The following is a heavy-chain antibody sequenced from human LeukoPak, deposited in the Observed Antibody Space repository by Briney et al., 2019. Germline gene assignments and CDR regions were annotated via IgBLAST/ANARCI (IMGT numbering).Heavy chain of an antibody. Sequence: TSETLSLTCAVYGGSFSGYYWSWIRQPPGKGLEWIGEINHSGSTNYNPSLKSRVTISVDTSKNQFSLKLSSVTAADTAVYYCARRGGIFGVVIMGNWFDPWGQGTLVTVSS. D-gene: IGHD3-3*01. CDR3: ARRGGIFGVVIMGNWFDP. CDR1: GGSFSGYY. V-gene: IGHV4-34*01. J-gene: IGHJ5*02. CDR2: INHSGST.